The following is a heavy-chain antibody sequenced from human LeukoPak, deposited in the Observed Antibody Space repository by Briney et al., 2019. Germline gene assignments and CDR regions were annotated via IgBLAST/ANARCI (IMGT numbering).Heavy chain of an antibody. CDR2: ISSSSSNI. D-gene: IGHD6-13*01. J-gene: IGHJ4*02. Sequence: GGSLRLSCAASGFTFSSYNMNWVRQAPGKGLEWVSSISSSSSNIYYTDSVKGRFTISRDNAKNSLYLQMNSLRADDTAIYYCARVSLGAAAGTSRWGQGTLVTVSS. CDR1: GFTFSSYN. CDR3: ARVSLGAAAGTSR. V-gene: IGHV3-21*01.